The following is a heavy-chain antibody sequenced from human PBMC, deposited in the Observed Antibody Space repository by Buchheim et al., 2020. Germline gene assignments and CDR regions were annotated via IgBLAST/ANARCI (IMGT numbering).Heavy chain of an antibody. CDR3: ARDLGNYYYYYGMDV. CDR2: INSDGSST. V-gene: IGHV3-74*01. CDR1: GFTFSSYW. D-gene: IGHD3-16*01. Sequence: EVQLVESGGGLVQPGGSLRLSCAASGFTFSSYWMHWVRQAPGKGLVWVSRINSDGSSTRYADSVKGRFTISRDKAKKTRYLQMNSLRAEDTAVYYCARDLGNYYYYYGMDVWGQGTT. J-gene: IGHJ6*02.